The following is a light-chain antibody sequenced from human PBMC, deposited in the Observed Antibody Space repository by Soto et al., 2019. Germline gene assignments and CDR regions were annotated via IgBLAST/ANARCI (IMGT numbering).Light chain of an antibody. V-gene: IGKV3D-15*01. J-gene: IGKJ4*02. CDR3: HHYNNWPLT. Sequence: ELVMTQSPATLSVSPGDRATLSCRASQSVDNDLAWYQQKPGQPPRLLIYDASTRATGIPARFSGSQSGTEFTLTISRLLSEEFAVYFCHHYNNWPLTFGGGTKVETK. CDR1: QSVDND. CDR2: DAS.